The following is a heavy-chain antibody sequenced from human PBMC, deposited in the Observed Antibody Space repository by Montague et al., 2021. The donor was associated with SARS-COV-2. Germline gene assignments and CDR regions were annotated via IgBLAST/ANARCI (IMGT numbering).Heavy chain of an antibody. CDR1: GLTFSNYA. J-gene: IGHJ3*02. CDR3: ANPKGAFDI. V-gene: IGHV3-23*01. Sequence: SLRFSCAASGLTFSNYAMSWVRQAPGKGPECVSGISGSGGTTYYADSVKGRFTISRDNSKNTLYLQMNGLRAEDTAVYYCANPKGAFDIWGQGTMVTVSS. CDR2: ISGSGGTT.